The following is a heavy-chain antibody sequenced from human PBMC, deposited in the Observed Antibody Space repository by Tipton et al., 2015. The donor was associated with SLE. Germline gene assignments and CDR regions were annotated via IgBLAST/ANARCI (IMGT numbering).Heavy chain of an antibody. CDR2: ISSGSSYI. V-gene: IGHV3-21*01. Sequence: VQLVQSGGGLVKPGGSLRLSCAASGFTFSSYSMNWVRQAPGKGLEWVSSISSGSSYIYYADSVKGRFTISRDNAKNSLSLQMNSLRAEDTAVYYCASSGDGYNYYYYGMDVWGQGTTVTVSS. CDR1: GFTFSSYS. D-gene: IGHD5-24*01. CDR3: ASSGDGYNYYYYGMDV. J-gene: IGHJ6*02.